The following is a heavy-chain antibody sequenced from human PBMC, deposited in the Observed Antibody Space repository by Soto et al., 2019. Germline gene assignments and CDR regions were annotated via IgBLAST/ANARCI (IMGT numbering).Heavy chain of an antibody. CDR3: ARRIAAAGTEDEYFQH. CDR1: GYSFTSYW. CDR2: IYPGDSDT. Sequence: EVQLVQSGAEVKKPGESLKISCKGSGYSFTSYWIGWVRQMPGKGLEWMGIIYPGDSDTRYSPSFQGQVTISADKSISTAYLQWSSLKASDTAMYYCARRIAAAGTEDEYFQHWGQGTLVTVSS. V-gene: IGHV5-51*01. D-gene: IGHD6-13*01. J-gene: IGHJ1*01.